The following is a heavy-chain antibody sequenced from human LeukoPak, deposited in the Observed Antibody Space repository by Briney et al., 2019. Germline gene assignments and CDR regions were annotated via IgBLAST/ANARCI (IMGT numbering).Heavy chain of an antibody. CDR1: GYTLTELS. D-gene: IGHD3-22*01. J-gene: IGHJ4*02. Sequence: ASVKVFCKVSGYTLTELSMHWVRQAPGKGLEWLGRFDPEDGETIYAQRFQGRVTMTEDTSTNTAYMGLSSLRSADSAVYYCATGRLGEYYEDSSGYFAYWGQGTLVTVSS. CDR2: FDPEDGET. CDR3: ATGRLGEYYEDSSGYFAY. V-gene: IGHV1-24*01.